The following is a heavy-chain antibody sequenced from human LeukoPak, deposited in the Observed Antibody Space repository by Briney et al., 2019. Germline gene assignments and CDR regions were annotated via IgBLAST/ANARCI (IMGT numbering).Heavy chain of an antibody. V-gene: IGHV4-31*03. CDR3: ARITILTLAHAFDI. CDR1: GGSISSGGYY. D-gene: IGHD3-9*01. J-gene: IGHJ3*02. CDR2: IYYSGST. Sequence: PSQTLSLTCTVSGGSISSGGYYWSWIRQPPGKGLEWIGYIYYSGSTYYNPSLKSRVTISVYTDKYQFSLKLSSVTAADTAVYYCARITILTLAHAFDIWGQGTMVTVSS.